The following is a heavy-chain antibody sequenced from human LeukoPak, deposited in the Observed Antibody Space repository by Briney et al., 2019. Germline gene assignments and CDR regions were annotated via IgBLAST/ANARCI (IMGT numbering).Heavy chain of an antibody. J-gene: IGHJ5*01. CDR1: GFTFSSYQ. CDR3: AKDNHDYYDSSGLES. CDR2: ISYDGSNK. V-gene: IGHV3-30*18. Sequence: GGSLRLSCAASGFTFSSYQMNWVRQAPGKGLEWVAVISYDGSNKYYADSVKGRFTISRDNSKNTLYLQMNSLRAEDTAVYYCAKDNHDYYDSSGLESWGQGTLVTVSS. D-gene: IGHD3-22*01.